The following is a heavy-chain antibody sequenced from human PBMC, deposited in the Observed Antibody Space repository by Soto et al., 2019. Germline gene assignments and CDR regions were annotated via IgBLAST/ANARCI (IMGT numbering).Heavy chain of an antibody. CDR3: AKDGNYYYDSSGYYDY. V-gene: IGHV3-23*01. CDR1: GFTFSSYA. J-gene: IGHJ4*02. CDR2: ISGSGGST. Sequence: GGSLRLSCGAPGFTFSSYAMSWVRQAPGKGLEWVSAISGSGGSTYYADSVKGRFTISRDNSKNTLYLQMNSLRAEDTAVYYCAKDGNYYYDSSGYYDYWGQGTLVNVSS. D-gene: IGHD3-22*01.